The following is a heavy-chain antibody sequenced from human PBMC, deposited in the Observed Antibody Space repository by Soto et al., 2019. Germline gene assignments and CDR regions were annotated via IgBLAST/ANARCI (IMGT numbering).Heavy chain of an antibody. CDR1: GGSTSSGDYY. CDR3: ARQYGGYEYYFDY. D-gene: IGHD5-12*01. Sequence: QVQLQESGPGLVKPSETLSLTCTVSGGSTSSGDYYWSWIRQPPGKGLEWIGYIYYSGITYYNPSLKDRPTISQDTSQDQFSLKVRSGAAATPGVDYCARQYGGYEYYFDYWGQGTLVTVSS. CDR2: IYYSGIT. V-gene: IGHV4-30-4*01. J-gene: IGHJ4*02.